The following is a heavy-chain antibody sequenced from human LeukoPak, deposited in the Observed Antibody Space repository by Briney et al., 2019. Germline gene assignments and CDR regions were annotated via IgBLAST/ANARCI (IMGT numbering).Heavy chain of an antibody. J-gene: IGHJ4*02. Sequence: SETLSLTCTVSGVSVSSDSYYWSWIRQPPGKGLEWIGYIYYTGTTNYNPSLKSRVTISVDTSKNQFSLKLSSVTAADTAVYYCTIVAWPSYFDYWGQGTLVTVSS. D-gene: IGHD5-12*01. CDR3: TIVAWPSYFDY. CDR1: GVSVSSDSYY. V-gene: IGHV4-61*01. CDR2: IYYTGTT.